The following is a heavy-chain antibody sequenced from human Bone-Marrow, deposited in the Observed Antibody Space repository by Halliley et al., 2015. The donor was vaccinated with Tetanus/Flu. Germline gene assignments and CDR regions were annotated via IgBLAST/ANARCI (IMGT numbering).Heavy chain of an antibody. Sequence: SLRLSCAASGFTFDDYAMHWVRQAPGKGLGWVSGITWNSGSIAYADSVKGRFIISRDNAKNSLYLQMNSLRAEDTALYYCVRDPVEMATIKLGYLQDWGRGTLVTVSS. CDR2: ITWNSGSI. V-gene: IGHV3-9*01. CDR1: GFTFDDYA. CDR3: VRDPVEMATIKLGYLQD. D-gene: IGHD6-6*01. J-gene: IGHJ1*01.